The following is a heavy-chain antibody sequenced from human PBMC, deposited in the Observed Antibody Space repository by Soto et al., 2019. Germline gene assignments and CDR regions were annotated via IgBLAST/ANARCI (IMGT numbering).Heavy chain of an antibody. Sequence: SETLSLTCAVSGYSISSCYYWGWIRQPPGKGLEWSGSIYHSGSTYYNPSLKSRVTISVDTSKNQFSLKLSSVTAADTAVYYCARDQGVLTYYYDSSAVGAFDIWRQGTMVTVSS. D-gene: IGHD3-22*01. J-gene: IGHJ3*02. CDR3: ARDQGVLTYYYDSSAVGAFDI. CDR2: IYHSGST. V-gene: IGHV4-38-2*02. CDR1: GYSISSCYY.